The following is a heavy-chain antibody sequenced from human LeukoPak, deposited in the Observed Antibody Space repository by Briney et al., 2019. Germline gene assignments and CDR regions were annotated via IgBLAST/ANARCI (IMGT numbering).Heavy chain of an antibody. CDR3: AKMGGSSGSLYYFDY. J-gene: IGHJ4*02. CDR1: GGTFSSYA. D-gene: IGHD3-22*01. V-gene: IGHV1-69*05. CDR2: IIPIFGTA. Sequence: SVKVSCKASGGTFSSYAISWVRQAPGRGLEWMGGIIPIFGTANYAQKFQGRVTITTDESTSTAYMELSSLRSEDTAVYYCAKMGGSSGSLYYFDYWAQGTLVTVSS.